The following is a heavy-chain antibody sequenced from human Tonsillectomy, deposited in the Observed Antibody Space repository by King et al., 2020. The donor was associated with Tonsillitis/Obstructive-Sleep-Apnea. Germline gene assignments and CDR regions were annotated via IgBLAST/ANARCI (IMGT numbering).Heavy chain of an antibody. CDR2: IKQDGSEK. J-gene: IGHJ3*01. V-gene: IGHV3-7*04. Sequence: VQLVESGGGLVQPGGSLRLSCAASGFTFSSYWMSWVRQAPGKGLEWVANIKQDGSEKYYVDSVKGRFTISRDNAKNSLFLQMSSLGADDTAVYYCARDPHAFDVWGHGTMVTVSS. CDR3: ARDPHAFDV. CDR1: GFTFSSYW.